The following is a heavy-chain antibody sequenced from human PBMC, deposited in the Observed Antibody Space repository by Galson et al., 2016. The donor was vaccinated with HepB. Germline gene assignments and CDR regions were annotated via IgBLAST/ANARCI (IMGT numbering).Heavy chain of an antibody. J-gene: IGHJ4*02. V-gene: IGHV4-39*01. CDR3: ARHIYSYGYVLDY. Sequence: ETLSLTCNVSGGSISSSSYYWGWIRQPPGKGLEWIANIYYTGNTYYNPSLKSRVTISVDTSKNQFSLRLTSVTVADTAVYHCARHIYSYGYVLDYWGQGILVTVSS. CDR2: IYYTGNT. D-gene: IGHD5-18*01. CDR1: GGSISSSSYY.